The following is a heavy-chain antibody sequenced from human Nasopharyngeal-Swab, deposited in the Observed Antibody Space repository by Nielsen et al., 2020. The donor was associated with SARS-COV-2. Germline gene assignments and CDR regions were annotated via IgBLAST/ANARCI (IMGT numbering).Heavy chain of an antibody. CDR1: GFMLSSSG. CDR3: VKGTASLDF. V-gene: IGHV3-23*01. J-gene: IGHJ4*02. Sequence: GGSLRLSCAVSGFMLSSSGMSWVRQAPGKGLEWVSGLNSAGTATYYADSVRGRFTISRDKSQNTLYLQMSSLRAEDTAVYYCVKGTASLDFWGQGTLVPSPQ. CDR2: LNSAGTAT. D-gene: IGHD2-21*02.